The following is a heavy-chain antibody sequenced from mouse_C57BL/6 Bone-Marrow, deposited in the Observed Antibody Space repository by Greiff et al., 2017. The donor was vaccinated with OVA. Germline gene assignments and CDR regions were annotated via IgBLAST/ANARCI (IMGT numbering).Heavy chain of an antibody. D-gene: IGHD2-3*01. V-gene: IGHV1-63*01. J-gene: IGHJ4*01. CDR2: IYPGGGYT. Sequence: QVQLQQSGAELVRPGTSVKMSCKASGYTFTNYWIGWAKQRPGHGLEWIGDIYPGGGYTNYNEKFKGKATLTADKSSSTAYMQFSSLTSEDSAIYYCARRRDGFMDYWGQGNSVTVSS. CDR3: ARRRDGFMDY. CDR1: GYTFTNYW.